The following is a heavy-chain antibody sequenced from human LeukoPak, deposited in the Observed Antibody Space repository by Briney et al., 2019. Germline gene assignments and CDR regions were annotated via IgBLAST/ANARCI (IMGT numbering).Heavy chain of an antibody. V-gene: IGHV4-59*12. CDR1: GGSISSYY. CDR3: ARDYYGSGSYFGVYYFDY. Sequence: SETLSLTCTVSGGSISSYYWSWIRQPPGKGLEWIGYIYYSGSTNYNPSLKSRVTISVDTSKNQFSLKLSSVAAADTAVYYCARDYYGSGSYFGVYYFDYWGQGSLVTVSS. J-gene: IGHJ4*02. CDR2: IYYSGST. D-gene: IGHD3-10*01.